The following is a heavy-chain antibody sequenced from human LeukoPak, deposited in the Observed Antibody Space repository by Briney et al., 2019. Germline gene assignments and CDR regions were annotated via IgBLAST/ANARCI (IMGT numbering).Heavy chain of an antibody. Sequence: GGSLRLSCAASGFTFSSYSMNWVRQAPGKGLEWVSSISSSSSYIYYADSVKGRFTISRDNSKNSLYLQMNSLRTEDTTLYYCAKGYSYGYNPDYWGQGTLVTVSS. CDR1: GFTFSSYS. CDR2: ISSSSSYI. J-gene: IGHJ4*02. D-gene: IGHD5-18*01. V-gene: IGHV3-21*04. CDR3: AKGYSYGYNPDY.